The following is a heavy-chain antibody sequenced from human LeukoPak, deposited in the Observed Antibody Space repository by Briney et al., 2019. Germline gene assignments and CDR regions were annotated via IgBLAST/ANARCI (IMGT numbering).Heavy chain of an antibody. V-gene: IGHV4-4*02. Sequence: SETLSLTCGVSGGSIRSTNWWSWVRQPPGKGLEWIGEIYHSGSTNYNPSLKSRVTISVDKSKNQFSLKLSSVTAADTAVYYCARDGSGSYEAYFDYWGQGTLVTVSS. CDR1: GGSIRSTNW. CDR3: ARDGSGSYEAYFDY. CDR2: IYHSGST. J-gene: IGHJ4*02. D-gene: IGHD3-10*01.